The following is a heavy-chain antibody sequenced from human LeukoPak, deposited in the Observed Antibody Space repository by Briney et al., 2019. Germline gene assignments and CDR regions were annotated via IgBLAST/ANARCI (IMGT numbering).Heavy chain of an antibody. CDR1: GYTFSNFG. D-gene: IGHD2-2*01. J-gene: IGHJ4*02. Sequence: ASVKVSCKASGYTFSNFGISWVRQAPGQGLEWMGWISGNNDNPNYGQKFQGRLTVTTDSSTSIAYMELRNLRSDDTAVYYCARDGTSTDDYWGQGTLVTVSS. CDR2: ISGNNDNP. V-gene: IGHV1-18*01. CDR3: ARDGTSTDDY.